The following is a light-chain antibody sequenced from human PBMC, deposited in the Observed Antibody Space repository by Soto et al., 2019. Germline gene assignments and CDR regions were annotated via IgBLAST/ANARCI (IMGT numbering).Light chain of an antibody. Sequence: EIVLTQSPATLSLSPGERATLSCRASQNVSSYLAWYQQKPGQAPRLLIYDASNRATGIPARFSGGGSGTDFAITGISLEPEDFAVYYCQQRFNWPRVTFGQGTKLEIK. V-gene: IGKV3-11*01. CDR3: QQRFNWPRVT. J-gene: IGKJ2*01. CDR2: DAS. CDR1: QNVSSY.